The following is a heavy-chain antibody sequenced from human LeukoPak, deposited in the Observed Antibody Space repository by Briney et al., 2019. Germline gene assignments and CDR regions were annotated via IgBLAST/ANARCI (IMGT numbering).Heavy chain of an antibody. D-gene: IGHD2-15*01. J-gene: IGHJ4*02. V-gene: IGHV3-9*01. CDR1: GFTFDDYA. CDR3: ARVQGEVVVEYFDY. Sequence: AGGSLRLSCAASGFTFDDYAMHWVRQAPGKGLEWVSGISWNSGSIVYADSVKGRFTISRDNAKNSLYLQMNSLRAEDTALYYCARVQGEVVVEYFDYWGQGTLVTVSS. CDR2: ISWNSGSI.